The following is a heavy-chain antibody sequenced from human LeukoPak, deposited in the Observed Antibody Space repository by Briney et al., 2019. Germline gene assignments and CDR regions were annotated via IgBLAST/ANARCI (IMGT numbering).Heavy chain of an antibody. CDR3: AKQSEYGSEGSCYFPS. J-gene: IGHJ5*01. V-gene: IGHV3-23*01. CDR1: GFTFRTSA. Sequence: PGGSLRLSCAASGFTFRTSAMSWVRQAPGEGLEWVSAISNKGGYTHYADSVHGRFTISRDNSKSTLRLQMYSLRAEDKAVYYCAKQSEYGSEGSCYFPSWGHRTLVTVSS. CDR2: ISNKGGYT. D-gene: IGHD2-15*01.